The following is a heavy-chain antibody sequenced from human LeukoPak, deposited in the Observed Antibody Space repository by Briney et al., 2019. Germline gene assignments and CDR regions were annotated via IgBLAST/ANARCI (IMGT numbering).Heavy chain of an antibody. CDR3: AKDSSPAYFDY. Sequence: GRSLRLSCAASGFTFSTYGMHWVRRAPGKGLEWVALISYDGSNIYYADSVKGRFTISRDRSMNTLYLKMNSLRGEDTAVYFCAKDSSPAYFDYWGQGTLVTASS. J-gene: IGHJ4*02. CDR2: ISYDGSNI. V-gene: IGHV3-30*18. D-gene: IGHD6-6*01. CDR1: GFTFSTYG.